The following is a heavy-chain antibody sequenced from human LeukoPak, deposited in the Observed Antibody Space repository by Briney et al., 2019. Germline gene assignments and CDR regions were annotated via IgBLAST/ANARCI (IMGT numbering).Heavy chain of an antibody. D-gene: IGHD3-3*01. J-gene: IGHJ4*02. CDR3: AKDRGDFWSGSNFDY. CDR1: GFSFSTYG. V-gene: IGHV3-30*02. Sequence: PGGSLRLSCAASGFSFSTYGMHWVRQAPGKGLEWVAFIRYDGSNKYYADSVKGRFTISRDNSKNTLYLQMNSLRAEDTAVYYCAKDRGDFWSGSNFDYWGQGTLVTVSS. CDR2: IRYDGSNK.